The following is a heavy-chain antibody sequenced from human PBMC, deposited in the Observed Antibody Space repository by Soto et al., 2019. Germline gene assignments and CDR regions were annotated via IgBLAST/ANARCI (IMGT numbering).Heavy chain of an antibody. J-gene: IGHJ4*02. CDR3: ARAYIPADVLDY. V-gene: IGHV3-33*01. D-gene: IGHD3-16*01. CDR1: GFTFSSYG. CDR2: IWYDGSNK. Sequence: GGSLRLSCAASGFTFSSYGMHWVRQAPGKGLEWVAVIWYDGSNKYYADSVKGRFTISRDNSKNTLYLPMKSLRAEATAVYYCARAYIPADVLDYWGQGTLVIVSS.